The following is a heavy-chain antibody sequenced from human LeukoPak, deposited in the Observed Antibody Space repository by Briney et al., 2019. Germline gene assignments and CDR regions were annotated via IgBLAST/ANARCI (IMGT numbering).Heavy chain of an antibody. CDR1: GYTFTSYG. D-gene: IGHD1-26*01. CDR2: ISAYNGNT. J-gene: IGHJ4*02. V-gene: IGHV1-18*01. Sequence: GASVKVSCKASGYTFTSYGISWVRQAPGQGLEWMGWISAYNGNTNYAQKLQGRVTMTTDTSTSTAYMELRSLRSDDTAVYYCARDLLIVGATMGLDYWGQGTPVTVSS. CDR3: ARDLLIVGATMGLDY.